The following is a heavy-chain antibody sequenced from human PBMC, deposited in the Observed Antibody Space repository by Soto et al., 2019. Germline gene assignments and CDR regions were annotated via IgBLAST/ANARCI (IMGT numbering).Heavy chain of an antibody. Sequence: GGSLRLSCAASGFTFSDYYMSWIRQAPGKGLEWVSYISSSSSYTNYADSVKGRFTISRDNAKNSLYLQMNSLRAEDTAVYYCARYQPSGTAYTDYWGQGTLVTVSS. V-gene: IGHV3-11*06. D-gene: IGHD2-2*01. J-gene: IGHJ4*02. CDR3: ARYQPSGTAYTDY. CDR1: GFTFSDYY. CDR2: ISSSSSYT.